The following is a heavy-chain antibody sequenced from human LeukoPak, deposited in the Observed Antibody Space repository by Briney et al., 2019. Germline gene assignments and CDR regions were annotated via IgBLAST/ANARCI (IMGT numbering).Heavy chain of an antibody. D-gene: IGHD3-10*01. CDR1: GFTFSSYG. CDR2: IRYDGSNK. J-gene: IGHJ4*02. Sequence: GGSLRLSCAASGFTFSSYGMHWVRQAPGKGLEWVAFIRYDGSNKYYADSVKGRFTISRDNSKNTLYLQMNSLRAEDTAVYYCAKVRYYGSGTPVGIEYWGQGTLVTVSS. V-gene: IGHV3-30*02. CDR3: AKVRYYGSGTPVGIEY.